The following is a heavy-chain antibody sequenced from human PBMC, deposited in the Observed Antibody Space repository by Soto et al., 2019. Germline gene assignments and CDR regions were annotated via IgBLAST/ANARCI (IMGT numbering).Heavy chain of an antibody. Sequence: QVQLVESGGGVVQPGRSLRLSCAASGFTFSSYGMHWVRQAPGKGLEWVAVIWYDGSNKYYADSVKGRFTISRDNSKNTLYLQMNSPRAEDTAVYYCARGGIAAAGFDYWGQGTLVTVSS. CDR1: GFTFSSYG. D-gene: IGHD6-13*01. CDR2: IWYDGSNK. V-gene: IGHV3-33*01. J-gene: IGHJ4*02. CDR3: ARGGIAAAGFDY.